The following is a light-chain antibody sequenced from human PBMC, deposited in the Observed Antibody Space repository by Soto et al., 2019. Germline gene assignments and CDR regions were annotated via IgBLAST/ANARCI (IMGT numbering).Light chain of an antibody. CDR2: DVS. CDR1: SSDVGGYNY. V-gene: IGLV2-11*01. CDR3: CSYAGSYAVV. J-gene: IGLJ2*01. Sequence: QSALTQPRSVSGSPGQSVTISCTGTSSDVGGYNYVSWYQQHPGKAPKLMISDVSKRPSGVPDRFSGSKSVNTASLTISGLQAEDEADYYCCSYAGSYAVVFGGGTKVTGL.